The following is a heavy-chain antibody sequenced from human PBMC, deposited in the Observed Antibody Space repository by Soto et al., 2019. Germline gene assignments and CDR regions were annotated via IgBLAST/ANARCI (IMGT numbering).Heavy chain of an antibody. D-gene: IGHD2-21*02. CDR1: GVSVRSYT. CDR2: VFSSVSA. V-gene: IGHV4-4*07. J-gene: IGHJ4*02. Sequence: SETLSLTCIVSGVSVRSYTWSWVRQPANKGLEWIGRVFSSVSATYNPSLKSRVSISMDTPGNRISLKLDSVTAADAGVYFCARDGMTTGDTWGPGTLVTVSS. CDR3: ARDGMTTGDT.